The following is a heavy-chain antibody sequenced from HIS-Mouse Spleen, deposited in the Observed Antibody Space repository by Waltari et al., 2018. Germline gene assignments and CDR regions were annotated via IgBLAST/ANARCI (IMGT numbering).Heavy chain of an antibody. V-gene: IGHV3-33*06. Sequence: QVQLVESGGGVVQPGRSLRLSGAASGFTFSRYGLHWVRQAPGKGLEWVAVIWYDRSNKYYADSVKGRFTISRDNSKNTLYLQMNSLRAEDTAVYYCAKGKYYFDYWGQGTLVTVSS. CDR2: IWYDRSNK. J-gene: IGHJ4*02. CDR1: GFTFSRYG. CDR3: AKGKYYFDY.